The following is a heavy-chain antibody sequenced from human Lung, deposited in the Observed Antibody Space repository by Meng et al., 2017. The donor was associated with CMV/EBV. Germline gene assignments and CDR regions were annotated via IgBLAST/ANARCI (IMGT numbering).Heavy chain of an antibody. CDR2: ILYDGSYK. Sequence: SCAASGFTFSSYGMHWVRQAPGKGLEWVAFILYDGSYKYSADSVKGRFTISRDNSKNTLYLQMNSLRAEDTAVYYCAKMVRTLAPGGGFDYWGQGTXVTVSS. V-gene: IGHV3-30*02. D-gene: IGHD4/OR15-4a*01. J-gene: IGHJ4*02. CDR3: AKMVRTLAPGGGFDY. CDR1: GFTFSSYG.